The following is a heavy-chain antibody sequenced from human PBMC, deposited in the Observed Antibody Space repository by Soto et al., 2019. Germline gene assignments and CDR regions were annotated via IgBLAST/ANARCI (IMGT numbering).Heavy chain of an antibody. J-gene: IGHJ4*02. CDR2: IIPLLDIT. Sequence: QVQLVQSGAEVKKPGSSVKVSCKASGGAFTNDIITWVRQAPGQGLEWMGRIIPLLDITNYAQKFQGRVTIPADNSTSTAYMELNSLISEDTAVYYCARDSPIGSTFSGYDAIDYWGQGTLVTVSS. CDR1: GGAFTNDI. V-gene: IGHV1-69*08. CDR3: ARDSPIGSTFSGYDAIDY. D-gene: IGHD5-12*01.